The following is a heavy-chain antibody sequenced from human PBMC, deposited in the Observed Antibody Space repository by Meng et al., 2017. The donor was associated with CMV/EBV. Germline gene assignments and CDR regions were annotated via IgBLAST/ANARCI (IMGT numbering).Heavy chain of an antibody. Sequence: QVPLQESGPGLVNPSQTLSLTCTVSGGSISSGDYYWSWIRQPPGKGLEWIGYIYYSGSTYYNPSLKSRVTISVDTSKNQFSLKLSSVTAADTAVYYCARVMGPNRTPYYFDYWGQGTLVTVSS. CDR3: ARVMGPNRTPYYFDY. CDR2: IYYSGST. V-gene: IGHV4-30-4*08. D-gene: IGHD1-14*01. CDR1: GGSISSGDYY. J-gene: IGHJ4*02.